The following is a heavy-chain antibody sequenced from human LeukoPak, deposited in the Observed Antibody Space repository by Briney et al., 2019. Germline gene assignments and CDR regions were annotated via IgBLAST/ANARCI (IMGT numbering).Heavy chain of an antibody. CDR2: MNSDGTVT. V-gene: IGHV3-74*01. CDR3: ARYVVASACFDS. D-gene: IGHD2-21*01. CDR1: GFTLSGYW. Sequence: GGSLRLSCAASGFTLSGYWIHWVRQAPGEGLVWVSRMNSDGTVTTYADSVRGRFTISRDNAKNTLYLQMSSLRAEDTAVYYCARYVVASACFDSWGQGTPVSVSS. J-gene: IGHJ4*02.